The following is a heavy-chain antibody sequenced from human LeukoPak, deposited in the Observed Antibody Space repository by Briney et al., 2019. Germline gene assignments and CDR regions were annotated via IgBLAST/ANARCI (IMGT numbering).Heavy chain of an antibody. J-gene: IGHJ6*03. Sequence: SETLSLTCTVSGGSISSHYWSWIRQPPGKGLEWIGYIYYSGSTNYNPSLKSRVTISVDTSKNQFSLKVRSVTAADTAVYYCARVGYSFSINDWSRIGLGAYPTKYYYYMDVWGKGTTVTVSS. D-gene: IGHD5-18*01. CDR1: GGSISSHY. V-gene: IGHV4-59*11. CDR2: IYYSGST. CDR3: ARVGYSFSINDWSRIGLGAYPTKYYYYMDV.